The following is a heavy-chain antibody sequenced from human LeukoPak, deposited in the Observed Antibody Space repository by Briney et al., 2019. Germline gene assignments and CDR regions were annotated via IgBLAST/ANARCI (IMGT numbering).Heavy chain of an antibody. V-gene: IGHV3-21*01. CDR1: GFTFSRYS. J-gene: IGHJ4*02. Sequence: GGSLRLSCAASGFTFSRYSMNWVRQAPGKGLEWVSSISSSSSYIYYADSVKGRFTISRDNAKNSLYLQMNSLRAEDTAVYYCASSEYSSSSGFDYWGQGTLVTVSS. CDR2: ISSSSSYI. D-gene: IGHD6-6*01. CDR3: ASSEYSSSSGFDY.